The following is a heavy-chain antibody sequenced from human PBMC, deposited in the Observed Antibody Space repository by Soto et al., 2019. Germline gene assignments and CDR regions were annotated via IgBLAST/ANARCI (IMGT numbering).Heavy chain of an antibody. CDR1: GFTFVSSA. J-gene: IGHJ3*02. D-gene: IGHD3-22*01. V-gene: IGHV1-58*01. CDR3: AAMEESSGYSAFDI. CDR2: IVVGSGNT. Sequence: VKVSCKASGFTFVSSAVQWVRQARGQRLEWIGWIVVGSGNTTYVQKYQERVTITRDMSTSTAYMELSSLRSEDTAVYYCAAMEESSGYSAFDIWGQGTMVTVSS.